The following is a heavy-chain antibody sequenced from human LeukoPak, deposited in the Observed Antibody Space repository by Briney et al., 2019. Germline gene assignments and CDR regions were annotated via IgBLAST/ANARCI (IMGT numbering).Heavy chain of an antibody. V-gene: IGHV4-4*02. CDR2: IYHSGST. CDR3: ARLSVLRCFDWLFHFDP. Sequence: SETLSLTCAVSGGSISSSNWWSWVRQPPGKGLEWIGEIYHSGSTNYNPSLKSRVTMSVDTSKNQFSLKLSSVTAADTAVYYCARLSVLRCFDWLFHFDPWGQGTLVTVSS. D-gene: IGHD3-9*01. CDR1: GGSISSSNW. J-gene: IGHJ5*02.